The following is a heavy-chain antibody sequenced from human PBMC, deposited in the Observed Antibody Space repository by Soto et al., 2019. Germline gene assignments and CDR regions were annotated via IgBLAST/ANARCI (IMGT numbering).Heavy chain of an antibody. D-gene: IGHD6-19*01. CDR1: GYTFTGYA. J-gene: IGHJ4*02. Sequence: QVQLVQSGAEEKKPGASVKVSCKASGYTFTGYAMHWVRQAPGQRLEWMGWINAGNGNTKYSQKFQGRVTITRDTSARAAYMGLSRRSSEDTAVYYCASAVAVAADFDYWGQGTLVTVSS. CDR2: INAGNGNT. CDR3: ASAVAVAADFDY. V-gene: IGHV1-3*05.